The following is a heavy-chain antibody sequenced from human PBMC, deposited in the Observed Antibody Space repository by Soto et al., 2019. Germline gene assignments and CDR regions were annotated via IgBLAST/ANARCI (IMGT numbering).Heavy chain of an antibody. V-gene: IGHV4-30-2*01. D-gene: IGHD4-4*01. CDR1: GGSISSGGYS. CDR3: ATQSYSNSGAYYYYAMDV. Sequence: SETLSLTCAVSGGSISSGGYSWSWIRQPPGKGLEWIGYIYQSGSTYYNPSLKSRVTISVDRSRNQFSLKLSSVTAADTAVYFCATQSYSNSGAYYYYAMDVWGQGTTVTVSS. CDR2: IYQSGST. J-gene: IGHJ6*02.